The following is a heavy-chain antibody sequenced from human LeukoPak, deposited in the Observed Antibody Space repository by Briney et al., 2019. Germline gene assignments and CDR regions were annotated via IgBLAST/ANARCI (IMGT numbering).Heavy chain of an antibody. CDR3: ARFMWFGESLDAFDI. J-gene: IGHJ3*02. Sequence: SETLSLTCTVSGCSISSYYWSWFRQPPGKGLQWIGYIYYSGSTNYYPSLQRRVTISVDTSKNQFSLKLSAVTAADTAVYYCARFMWFGESLDAFDIWGQGTMVTVSS. CDR2: IYYSGST. CDR1: GCSISSYY. V-gene: IGHV4-59*01. D-gene: IGHD3-10*01.